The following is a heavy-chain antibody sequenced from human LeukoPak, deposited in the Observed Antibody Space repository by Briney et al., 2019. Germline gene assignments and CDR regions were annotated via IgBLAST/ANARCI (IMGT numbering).Heavy chain of an antibody. CDR3: ARRGWGGNNWFDP. Sequence: PSETLSLTCTVSGGSISSGGYYWSWIRQHPGKGLEWIGYIYYSGSTYYNPSLKSRVTISVDTSKNQFSLKLSSVTAADTAVYYWARRGWGGNNWFDPWGQGTLVTVSS. CDR2: IYYSGST. D-gene: IGHD3-16*01. CDR1: GGSISSGGYY. V-gene: IGHV4-31*03. J-gene: IGHJ5*02.